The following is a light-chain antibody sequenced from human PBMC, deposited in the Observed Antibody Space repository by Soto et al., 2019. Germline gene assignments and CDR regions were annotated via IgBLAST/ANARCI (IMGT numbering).Light chain of an antibody. CDR2: LEGRGSY. CDR3: ETWDSNQHVV. CDR1: SGHSSYI. V-gene: IGLV4-60*03. Sequence: QPVLTQSSSASASLGSSVKLTCTLSSGHSSYIIAWHQQQTGKAPRYWMKLEGRGSYNKGSGVPDRFSGSRSGADRYLTNYNLQSEDEADYYCETWDSNQHVVFGGRHKLTVL. J-gene: IGLJ2*01.